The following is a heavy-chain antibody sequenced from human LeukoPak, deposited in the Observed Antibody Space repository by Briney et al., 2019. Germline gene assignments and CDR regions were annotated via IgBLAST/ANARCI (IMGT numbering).Heavy chain of an antibody. Sequence: SETLSLTCAVYGGSFSGYYWGWIRQPPGKGLEWIATINYSGTTHYNPSLKSRVTISADTSNNHFSLKLNSVTAADTAVYYCARDVNGRAFDIWGQGTMVTVSS. V-gene: IGHV4-34*01. CDR1: GGSFSGYY. CDR3: ARDVNGRAFDI. D-gene: IGHD1-1*01. J-gene: IGHJ3*02. CDR2: INYSGTT.